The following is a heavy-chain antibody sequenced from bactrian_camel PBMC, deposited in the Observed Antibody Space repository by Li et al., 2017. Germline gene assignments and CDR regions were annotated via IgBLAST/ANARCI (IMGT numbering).Heavy chain of an antibody. CDR2: LASDGSS. J-gene: IGHJ4*01. Sequence: VQLVESGGGSVQAGGSLRLSCVVSGYFSKRCMAWFRQAPGKEREGVASLASDGSSIYANSLKGRFSISKDNARNWLDLQMDSLEPGDTARYYCATDRRRMGHRLCVQVTTASGARGPRSPSP. V-gene: IGHV3S53*01. CDR1: GYFSKRC. CDR3: ATDRRRMGHRLCVQVTTAS. D-gene: IGHD2*01.